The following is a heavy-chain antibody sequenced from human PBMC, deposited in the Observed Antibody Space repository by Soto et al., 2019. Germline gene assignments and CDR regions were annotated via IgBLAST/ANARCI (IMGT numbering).Heavy chain of an antibody. CDR2: IHRTGST. Sequence: SETLSLTCSVSRGSISSYYWGWVRQPPGKGLEWIGFIHRTGSTKYNPSLESRVTISVDTSQNQLSLRLSSVPAADTAVYYCARGSAGSGKNNWFDPWGQGILVTVSS. J-gene: IGHJ5*02. D-gene: IGHD3-10*01. V-gene: IGHV4-59*01. CDR1: RGSISSYY. CDR3: ARGSAGSGKNNWFDP.